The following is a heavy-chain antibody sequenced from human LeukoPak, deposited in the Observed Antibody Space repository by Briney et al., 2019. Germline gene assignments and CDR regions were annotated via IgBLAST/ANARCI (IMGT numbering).Heavy chain of an antibody. J-gene: IGHJ3*02. CDR1: GFTFSSYG. CDR2: IWNDGSYK. Sequence: GGSLRLSCVASGFTFSSYGMHWVRQAPGKGLAWVAIIWNDGSYKYYGDSVKGRFTISRDNSKNTLYLQMNSLRAEDTAIYYCARVLAWGTGWWENAFDIWGQGTTVTVSS. D-gene: IGHD6-19*01. V-gene: IGHV3-33*01. CDR3: ARVLAWGTGWWENAFDI.